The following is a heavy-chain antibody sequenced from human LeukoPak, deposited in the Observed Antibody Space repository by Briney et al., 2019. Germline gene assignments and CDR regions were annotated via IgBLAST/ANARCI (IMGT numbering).Heavy chain of an antibody. J-gene: IGHJ4*02. CDR1: GGTFSSYA. CDR2: IIPIFGTA. D-gene: IGHD3-10*01. CDR3: ARDTTMVRGVPFDY. Sequence: SVKVSCKASGGTFSSYAIIWVRQAPGQGLEWMGGIIPIFGTANYAQKFQGRVTITADESTSTAYMELSSLRSEDTAVYYCARDTTMVRGVPFDYWGQGTLVTVSS. V-gene: IGHV1-69*13.